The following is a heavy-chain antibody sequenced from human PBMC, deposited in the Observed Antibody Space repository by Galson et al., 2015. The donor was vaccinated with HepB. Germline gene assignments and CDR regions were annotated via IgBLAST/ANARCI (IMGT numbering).Heavy chain of an antibody. J-gene: IGHJ5*02. Sequence: SLRLSCAASGFTFSSYSMNWVRQAPGKGLEWVSSISSSSSYIYYADSVKGRFTISRDNAKNSLCLQMNSLRAEDTAVYYCARDLGFGELLYYRGWFDPWGQGTLVTVSS. D-gene: IGHD3-10*01. CDR3: ARDLGFGELLYYRGWFDP. CDR1: GFTFSSYS. V-gene: IGHV3-21*01. CDR2: ISSSSSYI.